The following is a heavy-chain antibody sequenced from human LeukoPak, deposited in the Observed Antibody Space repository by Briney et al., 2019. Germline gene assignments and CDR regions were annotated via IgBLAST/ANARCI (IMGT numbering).Heavy chain of an antibody. V-gene: IGHV1-3*01. CDR3: ARDLGRIAAAGTESHY. D-gene: IGHD6-13*01. Sequence: GASVKFSCKASGYTFTSYAMHCVRQAPGQRLEWMGWTNAGNGNTKYSQKFQGRVTITRDTSASTAYMELSSLRSEDTAVYYCARDLGRIAAAGTESHYWGQGTLVTVSS. CDR2: TNAGNGNT. CDR1: GYTFTSYA. J-gene: IGHJ4*02.